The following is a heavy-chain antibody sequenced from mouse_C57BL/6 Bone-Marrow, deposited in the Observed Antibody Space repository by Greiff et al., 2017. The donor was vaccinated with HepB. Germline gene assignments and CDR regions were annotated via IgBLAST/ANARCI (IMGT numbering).Heavy chain of an antibody. CDR1: GFTFSDYG. J-gene: IGHJ1*03. Sequence: EVKLQESGGGLVKPGGSLKLSCAASGFTFSDYGMHWVRQAPEKGLEWVAYISSGSSTIYYADTVKGRFTISRDNAKNTLFLQMTSLRSEDTAMYYCARGYYGSSYDWYFDVWGTGTTVTVSS. V-gene: IGHV5-17*01. D-gene: IGHD1-1*01. CDR3: ARGYYGSSYDWYFDV. CDR2: ISSGSSTI.